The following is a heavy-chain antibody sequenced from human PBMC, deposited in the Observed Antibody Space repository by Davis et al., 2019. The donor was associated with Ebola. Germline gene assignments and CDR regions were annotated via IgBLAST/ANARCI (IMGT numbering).Heavy chain of an antibody. CDR3: AKGYCSSTSCYLSVDY. J-gene: IGHJ4*02. Sequence: PGGSLRPSFAAPGFTFSSFAMSWARQAPGKGLEWVSAISGSGGSTYYADIVKGRFTISRDNSKNTLYLQMNSLGAEDTAVYYCAKGYCSSTSCYLSVDYWGQGTLVTVSS. CDR2: ISGSGGST. D-gene: IGHD2-2*01. V-gene: IGHV3-23*01. CDR1: GFTFSSFA.